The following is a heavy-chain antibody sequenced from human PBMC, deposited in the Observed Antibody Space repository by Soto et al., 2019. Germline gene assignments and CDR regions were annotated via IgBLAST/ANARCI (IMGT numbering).Heavy chain of an antibody. D-gene: IGHD4-17*01. CDR3: ARETTLTMYDDYYYGMDV. V-gene: IGHV1-3*01. CDR1: GYTFTTYA. CDR2: IHAGNGNT. J-gene: IGHJ6*02. Sequence: ASVKVSCKASGYTFTTYAIQWVRQAPGQRLEWMGWIHAGNGNTKYSQMFQGRVTITRDTSASIAYMELSSLRAEDTAVYYCARETTLTMYDDYYYGMDVWGQGTTVTVSS.